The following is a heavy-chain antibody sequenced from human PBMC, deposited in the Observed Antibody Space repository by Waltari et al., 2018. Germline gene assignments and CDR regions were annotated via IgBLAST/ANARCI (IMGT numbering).Heavy chain of an antibody. CDR3: VREPGGQIDYFQY. CDR2: IRYDGSDK. CDR1: GFSFRNYA. D-gene: IGHD2-8*02. V-gene: IGHV3-30*02. Sequence: QLVESEGGVVKPGGSLRVSCAVSGFSFRNYAMHGVRQAPGKGLEGLAFIRYDGSDKYYADSVKGRFTISRDNSNNTLFLQMSSLRAEDSGVYYCVREPGGQIDYFQYWGQGRLVTVSS. J-gene: IGHJ4*02.